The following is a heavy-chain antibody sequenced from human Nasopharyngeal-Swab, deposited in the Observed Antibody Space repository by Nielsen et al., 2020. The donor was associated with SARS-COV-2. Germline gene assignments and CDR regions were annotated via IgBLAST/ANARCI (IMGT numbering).Heavy chain of an antibody. Sequence: GESLKISCAASGFTFSGSAMHWVRQASGKGLEWVGRIRNKANSYATAYAASVKGRFTISRDDSKNTAYLQMNSLKTEDTAVYYCTRHTQYCSGGSCYPRFDPWGQGTLVTVSS. J-gene: IGHJ5*02. D-gene: IGHD2-15*01. V-gene: IGHV3-73*01. CDR1: GFTFSGSA. CDR2: IRNKANSYAT. CDR3: TRHTQYCSGGSCYPRFDP.